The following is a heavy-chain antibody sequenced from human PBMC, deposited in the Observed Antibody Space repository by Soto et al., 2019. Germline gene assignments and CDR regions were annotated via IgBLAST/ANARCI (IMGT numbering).Heavy chain of an antibody. J-gene: IGHJ4*02. D-gene: IGHD4-17*01. Sequence: QVQLVQSGAEVKKPGSSVKVSCKASGGTFSSYTISWVRQAPGQGLEWMGRIIPILGIANYAQKFQGRVTITADKSTSTAYMELSSLRSGDTAVYYCARDRWDGDYVFWSWGQGTLVTVSS. CDR2: IIPILGIA. CDR1: GGTFSSYT. V-gene: IGHV1-69*08. CDR3: ARDRWDGDYVFWS.